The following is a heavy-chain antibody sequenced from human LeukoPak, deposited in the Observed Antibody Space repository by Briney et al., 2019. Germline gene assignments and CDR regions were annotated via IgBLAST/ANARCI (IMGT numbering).Heavy chain of an antibody. D-gene: IGHD3-10*01. V-gene: IGHV5-51*01. Sequence: GESLKISCKGSGYTFINYWIGWVRQMPGKGLEWMGVVYPGDSDSDTKYSPSFQGQVTISADKSITTAYLQWSSLKASDTAIYYCARRDYYGSGSYWGAFDYWGQGTLVTVSS. CDR2: VYPGDSDSDT. CDR1: GYTFINYW. CDR3: ARRDYYGSGSYWGAFDY. J-gene: IGHJ4*02.